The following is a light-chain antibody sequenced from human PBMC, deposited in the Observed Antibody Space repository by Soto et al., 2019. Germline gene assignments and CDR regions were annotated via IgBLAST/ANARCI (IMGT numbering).Light chain of an antibody. J-gene: IGLJ3*02. Sequence: QSVLTQPASVSGSPGQSITISCTGTSNDVGGYNYVSWYQQHPGKAPKLLIYGVSDRPSGVSSRFSGSKSGNAASLTISGPQAEDEADYYCSSYTSTYTWVFGGGTKVTVL. CDR1: SNDVGGYNY. CDR2: GVS. V-gene: IGLV2-14*03. CDR3: SSYTSTYTWV.